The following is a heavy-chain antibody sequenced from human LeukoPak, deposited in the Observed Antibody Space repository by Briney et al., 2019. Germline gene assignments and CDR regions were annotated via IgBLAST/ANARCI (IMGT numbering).Heavy chain of an antibody. CDR3: ARGIVVVPAAIY. CDR1: GYTFTGYY. Sequence: ASVKVSCKASGYTFTGYYMHWARQAPGQGLEWMGWINPNSGGTNYAQKFQGRVTMTRDTSISTAYMELGRLRSDDTAVYYCARGIVVVPAAIYWGQETLVTVSS. D-gene: IGHD2-2*02. J-gene: IGHJ4*02. V-gene: IGHV1-2*02. CDR2: INPNSGGT.